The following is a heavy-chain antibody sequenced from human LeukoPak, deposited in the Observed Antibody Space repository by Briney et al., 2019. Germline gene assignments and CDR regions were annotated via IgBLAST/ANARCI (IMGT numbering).Heavy chain of an antibody. Sequence: ASVKVSCTASGYTFTSYFMHWVRRAPGQGLEWMGLVNPSGGSTNYAQKFQGRVTMTRDMSTSTVFMELDSLRSEDTAVYYCARCLGVTTREGHSDYWGQGTLVTVSS. J-gene: IGHJ4*02. CDR1: GYTFTSYF. CDR3: ARCLGVTTREGHSDY. D-gene: IGHD1-26*01. CDR2: VNPSGGST. V-gene: IGHV1-46*01.